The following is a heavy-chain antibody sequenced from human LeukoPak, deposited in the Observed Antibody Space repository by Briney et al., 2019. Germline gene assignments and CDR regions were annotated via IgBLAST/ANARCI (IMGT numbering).Heavy chain of an antibody. V-gene: IGHV3-7*03. CDR2: INQDESQK. CDR1: GFTFSSYW. CDR3: ARDWFDGDYDRFDY. Sequence: GGSLRLSCAVSGFTFSSYWMSWFRQAPGKGLEWVANINQDESQKFSVDSVKGRFTISRDNAKNSLSLQMNSLRVEDTAVYYCARDWFDGDYDRFDYWGQGTLVTVSS. J-gene: IGHJ4*02. D-gene: IGHD4-17*01.